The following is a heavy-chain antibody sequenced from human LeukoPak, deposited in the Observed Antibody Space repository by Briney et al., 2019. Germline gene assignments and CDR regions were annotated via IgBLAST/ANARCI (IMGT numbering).Heavy chain of an antibody. CDR3: VRYVAVPSSSYYYMDV. CDR1: GASISSDY. J-gene: IGHJ6*03. Sequence: SETLSLTCTVSGASISSDYWSWIRQPPGKGLEWIGYIYDSGSTNYNPFLKSRVTISVDTSKNQFSLKLRSVTAADTAVYYCVRYVAVPSSSYYYMDVWGKGTTVTVSS. CDR2: IYDSGST. V-gene: IGHV4-59*01. D-gene: IGHD6-19*01.